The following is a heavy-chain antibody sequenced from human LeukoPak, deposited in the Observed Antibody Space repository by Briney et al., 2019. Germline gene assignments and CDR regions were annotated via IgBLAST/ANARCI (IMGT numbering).Heavy chain of an antibody. CDR3: ARGLSGEGFDY. J-gene: IGHJ4*02. CDR2: LSYDGSNK. Sequence: GGSLRLSCAASGFTFSSYAMHWVRQAPGKGLEWVAVLSYDGSNKYYADSVKGRFTISRDNSKNTLYLQMNSLRAEDTAVYYCARGLSGEGFDYWGQGTLVTVSS. CDR1: GFTFSSYA. D-gene: IGHD1-26*01. V-gene: IGHV3-30-3*01.